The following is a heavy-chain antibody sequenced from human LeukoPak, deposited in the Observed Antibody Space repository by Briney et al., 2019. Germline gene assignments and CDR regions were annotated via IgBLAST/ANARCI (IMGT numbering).Heavy chain of an antibody. CDR1: GGSISSYY. D-gene: IGHD6-6*01. CDR3: ARRGAARRYDGMDV. CDR2: INYRGTT. V-gene: IGHV4-59*08. Sequence: SETLSLTCTVFGGSISSYYWYWIRQPPRKGLEWIGYINYRGTTDYNPSLKSRVTISVDTSKNEFSLKLTSVTAADTAVYYCARRGAARRYDGMDVWGQGNTVTVSS. J-gene: IGHJ6*02.